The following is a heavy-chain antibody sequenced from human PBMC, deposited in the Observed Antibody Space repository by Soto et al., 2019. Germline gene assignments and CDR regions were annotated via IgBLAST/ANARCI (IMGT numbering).Heavy chain of an antibody. V-gene: IGHV4-59*01. CDR3: AAGEASSRNLAPYYLDF. CDR2: IHYSGTT. Sequence: PSETLSLTCTVSGGSIRNYFWTWIRQPPGKGLECMGYIHYSGTTSFFPSYNPSLRSRVPISADTSKNQFSLKLLSVTTEDTAVYFCAAGEASSRNLAPYYLDFWGQGTLGT. J-gene: IGHJ4*02. CDR1: GGSIRNYF. D-gene: IGHD6-13*01.